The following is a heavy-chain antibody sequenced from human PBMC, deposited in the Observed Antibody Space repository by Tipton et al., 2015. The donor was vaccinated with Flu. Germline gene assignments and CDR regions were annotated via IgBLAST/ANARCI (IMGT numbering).Heavy chain of an antibody. J-gene: IGHJ5*02. CDR3: AKEQGPWCSGGSCYSNWFDP. D-gene: IGHD2-15*01. Sequence: SLRLSCAASGFTFSSYAMSWVRQAPGKGLEWVSAISGSGGSTYYADSVKGRFTISRDNSKNTLYLQMNSLRAEDTAVYYCAKEQGPWCSGGSCYSNWFDPWGQGTLVTVSS. V-gene: IGHV3-23*01. CDR1: GFTFSSYA. CDR2: ISGSGGST.